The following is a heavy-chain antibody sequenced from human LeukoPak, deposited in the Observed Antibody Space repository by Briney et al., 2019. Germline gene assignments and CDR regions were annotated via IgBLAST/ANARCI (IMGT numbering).Heavy chain of an antibody. V-gene: IGHV4-39*07. J-gene: IGHJ4*02. D-gene: IGHD3-10*01. CDR2: IYYSGST. Sequence: SETLSLTCTVSGGSISSSSYYWGWIRQPPGKGLEWIGSIYYSGSTYYNPSLKSRVTISVDTSKNQFSLKLSSVTAADTAVYYCARARLHHTYGSGTNFDYWGQGTLVTVSS. CDR1: GGSISSSSYY. CDR3: ARARLHHTYGSGTNFDY.